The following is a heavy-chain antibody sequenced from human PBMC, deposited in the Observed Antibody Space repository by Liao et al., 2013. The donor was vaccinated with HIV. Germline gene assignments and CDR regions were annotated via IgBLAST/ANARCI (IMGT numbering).Heavy chain of an antibody. Sequence: QVRLQQWGAGLLRPSETLSLTCTVSGASIRSYYWSWIRQPAGKGLEWIGRIYTSGSTNYNSSLKSRVTMSADTSKNQFSLKLSSMTAADTAVYYCARVLSGSYLDWYFDLWGRGTLVTVSS. D-gene: IGHD1-26*01. CDR3: ARVLSGSYLDWYFDL. CDR1: GASIRSYY. V-gene: IGHV4-59*10. J-gene: IGHJ2*01. CDR2: IYTSGST.